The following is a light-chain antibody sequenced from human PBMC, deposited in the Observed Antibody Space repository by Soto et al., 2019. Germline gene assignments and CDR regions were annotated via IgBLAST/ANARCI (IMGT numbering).Light chain of an antibody. Sequence: EIVLTQSPATLSLSPGERATLSCRASQSVSSYLAWYQHNPGQAPRLLIYDASNRATAIPARFSGSGSGTDFTLTISSVEPEDVTVYYCQKRSNWPGTFGQGTKVEIK. CDR3: QKRSNWPGT. CDR1: QSVSSY. J-gene: IGKJ1*01. V-gene: IGKV3-11*01. CDR2: DAS.